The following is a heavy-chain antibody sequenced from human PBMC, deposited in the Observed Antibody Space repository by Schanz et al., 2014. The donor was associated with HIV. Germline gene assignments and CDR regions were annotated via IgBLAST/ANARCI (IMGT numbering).Heavy chain of an antibody. Sequence: VDLTESGGGLVQPGGSLRLSCVGSGFSFSSYGMHWVRQAPGKGLEWVAVIYYDGTEKYYTDSVKARFTISRDNSKNTLFLQMNRLRAEDTAVYYCAKGPNKFGSGTSDWGQGTLVTVSS. J-gene: IGHJ4*02. CDR3: AKGPNKFGSGTSD. V-gene: IGHV3-33*06. D-gene: IGHD3-10*01. CDR1: GFSFSSYG. CDR2: IYYDGTEK.